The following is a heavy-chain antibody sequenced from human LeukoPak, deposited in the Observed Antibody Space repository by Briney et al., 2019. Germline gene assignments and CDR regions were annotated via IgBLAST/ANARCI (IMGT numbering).Heavy chain of an antibody. CDR2: IYSGGST. CDR3: GRGSRGGMGLYYNGTRAFYL. CDR1: GFTVSSNY. V-gene: IGHV3-66*01. D-gene: IGHD3-22*01. Sequence: GGSLRLSCAASGFTVSSNYMSWVRQAPGKGLEWVSVIYSGGSTYYADSVKGRFTISRDNSKNTLYLQMNSLRAEDTAVYYCGRGSRGGMGLYYNGTRAFYLGGQGTLVPLS. J-gene: IGHJ4*02.